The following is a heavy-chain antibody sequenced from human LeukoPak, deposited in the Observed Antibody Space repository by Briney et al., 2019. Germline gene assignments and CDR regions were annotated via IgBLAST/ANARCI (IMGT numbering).Heavy chain of an antibody. CDR1: GYTLTAYY. J-gene: IGHJ4*02. Sequence: ATVKVSCKSSGYTLTAYYMHWVRQPPGQGLEWMGIINPSGGSTTYAQKFQGRVTMTRDTSTSTVYMELSRLRSEDTAVYYGARCLYSNLCDYCGQGSLVTVSS. CDR2: INPSGGST. CDR3: ARCLYSNLCDY. D-gene: IGHD6-13*01. V-gene: IGHV1-46*01.